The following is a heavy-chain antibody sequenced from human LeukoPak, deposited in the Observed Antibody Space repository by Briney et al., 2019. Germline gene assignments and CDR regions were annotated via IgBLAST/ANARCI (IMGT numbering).Heavy chain of an antibody. D-gene: IGHD2-15*01. CDR2: IYTSGST. Sequence: SETLSLTCTVSGGSISSYYWSWLRQPAGKGLEWIGRIYTSGSTNYNPSLTSRVTMSVDTSKTQSSLKLSSVTAADTAVYYCARCRGYYYMDVWGKGTTVTVSS. V-gene: IGHV4-4*07. CDR3: ARCRGYYYMDV. CDR1: GGSISSYY. J-gene: IGHJ6*03.